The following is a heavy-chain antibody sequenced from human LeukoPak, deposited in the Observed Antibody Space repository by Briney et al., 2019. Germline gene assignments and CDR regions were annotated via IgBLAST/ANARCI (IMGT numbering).Heavy chain of an antibody. CDR3: ARDLKDDSGY. V-gene: IGHV4-59*01. Sequence: SETLSLTCTVSGGSISTYYWSWVRKPPGKGLEWIGYINYSGRTNANSSLKSRVAISVDTSKNQFSLRLSSVTAADTAVYYCARDLKDDSGYWGQGTLVTVSS. CDR2: INYSGRT. CDR1: GGSISTYY. J-gene: IGHJ4*02. D-gene: IGHD3-16*01.